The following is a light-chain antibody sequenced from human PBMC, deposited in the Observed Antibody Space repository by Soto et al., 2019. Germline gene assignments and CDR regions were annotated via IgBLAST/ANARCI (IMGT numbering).Light chain of an antibody. Sequence: DIQMTQSPSTLSASVGDRVTITCRASHSISSWLAWYQQKPGKAPKLLIYKASSLESGVPSRFSGSGSGTEFTLTISSLQPDDFATYYCQQYNSYPWTFGQGSKGAMK. J-gene: IGKJ1*01. CDR2: KAS. CDR3: QQYNSYPWT. CDR1: HSISSW. V-gene: IGKV1-5*03.